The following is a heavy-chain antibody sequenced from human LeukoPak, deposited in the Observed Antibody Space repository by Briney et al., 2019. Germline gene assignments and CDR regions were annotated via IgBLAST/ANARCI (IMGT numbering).Heavy chain of an antibody. CDR2: ISYDGSNK. CDR1: GFTFSSYA. Sequence: GGSLRLSCAASGFTFSSYAMHWGRQAPGKGLEWVAVISYDGSNKYYADSVKGRFTISRDNSKNTLYLQMNSLRAEDTAVYYCAREFDYFDYWGQGTLVTVSS. V-gene: IGHV3-30*01. CDR3: AREFDYFDY. J-gene: IGHJ4*02.